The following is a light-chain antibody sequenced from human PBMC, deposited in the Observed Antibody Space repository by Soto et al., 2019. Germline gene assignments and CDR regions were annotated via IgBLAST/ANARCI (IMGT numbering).Light chain of an antibody. Sequence: QSVVTQPPSASGTPGQRVTISCSGTSSNIGNNAVNWYQQLPGTAPKLLIYTNTQRPSGVPDRFSASTSGTSASLAISGLQSDDEADYYCSAWDGSLSAVVFGGGTKLTVL. J-gene: IGLJ2*01. CDR3: SAWDGSLSAVV. V-gene: IGLV1-44*01. CDR2: TNT. CDR1: SSNIGNNA.